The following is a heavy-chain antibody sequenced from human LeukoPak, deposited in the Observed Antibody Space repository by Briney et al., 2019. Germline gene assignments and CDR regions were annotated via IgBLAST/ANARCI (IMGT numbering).Heavy chain of an antibody. Sequence: ASVKVSCKASGYTFTGYYMHWVRQAPGQGLEWMGWINPNSGGTNYAQKFQGRVTMTRDTSISTAYMGLSRLRSDDTAVYYCARDWLYYDSSGYPVGDAFDIWGQGTMVTVSS. V-gene: IGHV1-2*02. CDR1: GYTFTGYY. CDR2: INPNSGGT. CDR3: ARDWLYYDSSGYPVGDAFDI. D-gene: IGHD3-22*01. J-gene: IGHJ3*02.